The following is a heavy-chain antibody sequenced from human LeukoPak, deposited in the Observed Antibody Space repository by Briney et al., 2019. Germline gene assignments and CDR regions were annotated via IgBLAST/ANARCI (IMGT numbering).Heavy chain of an antibody. J-gene: IGHJ6*02. Sequence: NPSETLSLTCTVSGGSTSSYYWSWIRQPPGKGLEWIGYIYYSGSTNYNPSLKSRVTISVDTSKNQFSLKLSSVAAADTAVYYCARDRYSGYDYYYYYYGMDVWGQGTTVTVSS. D-gene: IGHD5-12*01. CDR2: IYYSGST. V-gene: IGHV4-59*01. CDR3: ARDRYSGYDYYYYYYGMDV. CDR1: GGSTSSYY.